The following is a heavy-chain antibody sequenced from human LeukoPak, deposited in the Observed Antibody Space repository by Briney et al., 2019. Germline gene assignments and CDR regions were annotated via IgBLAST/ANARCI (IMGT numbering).Heavy chain of an antibody. CDR2: ISGGYINNT. V-gene: IGHV1-18*01. J-gene: IGHJ4*02. CDR3: ARWLSHKGDY. Sequence: ASVKVSCKASGFTFTNCGFSWVRQAPGQGLEWMGWISGGYINNTNYAQKVQGRVTMTTDASTSTTYMELRSLRSDDTAVYYCARWLSHKGDYWGQGTLVTVSS. D-gene: IGHD5-12*01. CDR1: GFTFTNCG.